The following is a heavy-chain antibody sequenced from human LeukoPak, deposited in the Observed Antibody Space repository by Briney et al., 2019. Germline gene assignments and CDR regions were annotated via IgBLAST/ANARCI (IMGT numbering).Heavy chain of an antibody. V-gene: IGHV4-31*03. CDR1: GGSISSGGYS. D-gene: IGHD4-17*01. Sequence: SETLSLTCTVSGGSISSGGYSWSWIRQHPGKGLEWIGYIYYSGSTYYNPSLKSRVTISVDTSKNQFPLKLSSVTAADTAVYYCARVDPVTRAFDIWGQGTMVTVSS. CDR3: ARVDPVTRAFDI. J-gene: IGHJ3*02. CDR2: IYYSGST.